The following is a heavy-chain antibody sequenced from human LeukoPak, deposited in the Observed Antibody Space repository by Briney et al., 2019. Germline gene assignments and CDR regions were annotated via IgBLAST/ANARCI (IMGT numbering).Heavy chain of an antibody. V-gene: IGHV1-2*02. CDR1: GYTFTGHY. D-gene: IGHD6-13*01. CDR3: ARTLYIAAAPGGFDY. J-gene: IGHJ4*02. Sequence: ASVKVSYNVSGYTFTGHYMHWVRQAPGRALEWMGWHNPKSARTNYAQKFQGRVTMTRDTSTGTVYMELSRLRSDDTAVYYCARTLYIAAAPGGFDYWGQGTLVTVSS. CDR2: HNPKSART.